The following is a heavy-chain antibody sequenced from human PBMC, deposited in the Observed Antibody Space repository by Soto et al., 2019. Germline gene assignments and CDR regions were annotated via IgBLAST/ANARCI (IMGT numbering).Heavy chain of an antibody. CDR3: ARVWGSLRGYYYYGMDV. D-gene: IGHD7-27*01. J-gene: IGHJ6*02. V-gene: IGHV4-31*03. CDR2: IYYSGST. CDR1: GGSISSGGYY. Sequence: SETLSLTFTVSGGSISSGGYYWSWIRQHPGKGLEWIGYIYYSGSTYYNPSLKSRVTISVDTSKNQFSLKLSSVTAADTAVYYCARVWGSLRGYYYYGMDVWGQGTTVTVSS.